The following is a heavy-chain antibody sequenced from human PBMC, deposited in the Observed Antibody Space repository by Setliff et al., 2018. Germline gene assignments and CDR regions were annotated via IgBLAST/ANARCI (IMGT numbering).Heavy chain of an antibody. CDR3: AAYYGSGKLNYYYGMDV. D-gene: IGHD3-10*01. V-gene: IGHV3-23*01. J-gene: IGHJ6*02. CDR1: GFTFSSYA. CDR2: ISGSGGST. Sequence: GGSLRLSCAASGFTFSSYAMSWVRQAPGKGLEWVSAISGSGGSTYYADSVKGRFTISRDNSKNTLYLQMNSLRGEDTAVYYCAAYYGSGKLNYYYGMDVWGQGTTVTVSS.